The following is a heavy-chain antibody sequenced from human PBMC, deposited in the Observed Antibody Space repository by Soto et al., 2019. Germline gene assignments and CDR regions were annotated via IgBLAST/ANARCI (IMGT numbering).Heavy chain of an antibody. V-gene: IGHV3-33*01. J-gene: IGHJ6*01. CDR1: GFIFSEYG. CDR3: ARWWNDEEWVETMDV. Sequence: QVQLVESGGAVVQPGRSLRLSCGASGFIFSEYGMHWVRQAPGKGLEWVAVIYYDGSNEHYSGSVRGRFTISRDNSKNMLYLEMNSLRAEDTAIYYCARWWNDEEWVETMDVWGQGTTVTVSS. CDR2: IYYDGSNE. D-gene: IGHD1-1*01.